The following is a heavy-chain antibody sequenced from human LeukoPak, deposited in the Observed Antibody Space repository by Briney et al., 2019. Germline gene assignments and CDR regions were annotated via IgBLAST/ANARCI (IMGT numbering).Heavy chain of an antibody. CDR3: AGDPPICTNGVCYRKYYFDY. CDR1: GFTFSSYG. Sequence: PGRSLRLSCAASGFTFSSYGMHWVRQAPGKGLEWVAVIWYDGSNKYYADSVKGRFTISRDNSKNTLYLQMNSLRAEDTAVYYCAGDPPICTNGVCYRKYYFDYWGQGTLVTVSS. V-gene: IGHV3-33*01. D-gene: IGHD2-8*01. CDR2: IWYDGSNK. J-gene: IGHJ4*02.